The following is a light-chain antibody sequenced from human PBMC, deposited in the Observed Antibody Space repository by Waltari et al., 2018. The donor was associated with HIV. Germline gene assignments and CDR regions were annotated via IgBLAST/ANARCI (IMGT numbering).Light chain of an antibody. CDR3: ASWDDSLRGVL. J-gene: IGLJ2*01. CDR1: TSSIGSNL. CDR2: SND. Sequence: QSVLTQPPSASATPGQRVTISCSGSTSSIGSNLVHWYQQVPGTAPNLLIHSNDQRPSGVPDRFSGSKSGASASLAISGLQSEDEADYFCASWDDSLRGVLFGGGTRLTVL. V-gene: IGLV1-44*01.